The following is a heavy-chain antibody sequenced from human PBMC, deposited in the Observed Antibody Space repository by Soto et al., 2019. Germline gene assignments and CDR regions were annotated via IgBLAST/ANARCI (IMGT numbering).Heavy chain of an antibody. D-gene: IGHD1-26*01. CDR2: ISESGGNT. Sequence: EVQLLESGGGLVQPGGSLRLSCVASGFTFSSYALSWVRQAPGKGLEWVSAISESGGNTYYADSVKGRFTISRDNSKNTLYLQMNSLRAEDTAVYNCAKDLAGATRGRFDYWGQGTLVTVSS. V-gene: IGHV3-23*01. CDR1: GFTFSSYA. J-gene: IGHJ4*02. CDR3: AKDLAGATRGRFDY.